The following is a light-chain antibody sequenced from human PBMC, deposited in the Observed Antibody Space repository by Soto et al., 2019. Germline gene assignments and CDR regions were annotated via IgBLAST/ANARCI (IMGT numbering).Light chain of an antibody. CDR3: QQRNSWPPIT. CDR2: DVS. Sequence: EIVMTQSPATLSVSPGERATLSCRASQNISNYLIWYQQKPGQAPRLLIYDVSNRAAGIPARFSGSGSGTDFTLTISSLEPEDFALYYCQQRNSWPPITFGQGTRLEIK. CDR1: QNISNY. J-gene: IGKJ5*01. V-gene: IGKV3-11*01.